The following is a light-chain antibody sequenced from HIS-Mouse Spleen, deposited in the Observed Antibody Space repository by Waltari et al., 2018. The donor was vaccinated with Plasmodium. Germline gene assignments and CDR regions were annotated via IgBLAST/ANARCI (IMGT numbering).Light chain of an antibody. Sequence: SYELTQPPSVSVSPGHTARITCSRDALPKTSAFWYQRKSGQAPVLVIYEDSKRPSGIPERFSGSSSGTMATLTISGAQVEDEADYYCYSTDSSGNHRVFGGGTKLTVL. CDR3: YSTDSSGNHRV. CDR1: ALPKTS. J-gene: IGLJ3*02. V-gene: IGLV3-10*01. CDR2: EDS.